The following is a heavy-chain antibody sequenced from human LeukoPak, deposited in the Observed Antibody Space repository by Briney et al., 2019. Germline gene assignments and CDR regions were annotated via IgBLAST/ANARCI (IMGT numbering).Heavy chain of an antibody. Sequence: SVKVSCKASGGTFSSYAISWVRQAPGQGLEWMGRIIPIFGTANYAQKFEGRVTITTDESTSTAYMELSSLRSEDTAVYYCARWGLLGDGLVYWGQGALVTVSS. CDR2: IIPIFGTA. D-gene: IGHD5-24*01. CDR3: ARWGLLGDGLVY. V-gene: IGHV1-69*05. J-gene: IGHJ4*02. CDR1: GGTFSSYA.